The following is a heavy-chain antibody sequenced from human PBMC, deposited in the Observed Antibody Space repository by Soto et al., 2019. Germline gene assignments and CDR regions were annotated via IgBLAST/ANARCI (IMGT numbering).Heavy chain of an antibody. CDR1: GFTFDSYG. D-gene: IGHD3-16*01. J-gene: IGHJ5*02. Sequence: QVQLVESGGGVVQPGRSLRLSCAASGFTFDSYGMHWVRQAPGKGLEWVAVISSDGNNKYYADSVKGRFSIYRDNFNNMLYMQMRSLRVEDTAVYYSVKDLRHNTVPTCGSWGQGTLVTVSS. V-gene: IGHV3-30*18. CDR3: VKDLRHNTVPTCGS. CDR2: ISSDGNNK.